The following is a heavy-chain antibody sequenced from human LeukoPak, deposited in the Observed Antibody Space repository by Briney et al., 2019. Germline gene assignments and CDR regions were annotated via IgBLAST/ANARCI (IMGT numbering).Heavy chain of an antibody. D-gene: IGHD3-3*01. CDR1: GFAFSSYE. CDR2: ISSSGSTI. Sequence: GGSPRLSCAASGFAFSSYEMNWVRQAPGKGLEWVSYISSSGSTISYADSVKGRFTISRDNAKNSLYLQMNSLRAEDTAIYYCARRSGLDYWGQGTLVTVSS. CDR3: ARRSGLDY. V-gene: IGHV3-48*03. J-gene: IGHJ4*02.